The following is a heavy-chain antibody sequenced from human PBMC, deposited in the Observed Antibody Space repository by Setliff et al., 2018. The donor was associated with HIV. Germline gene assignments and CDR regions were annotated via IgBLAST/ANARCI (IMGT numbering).Heavy chain of an antibody. CDR1: SVSFSSYS. CDR3: ARQPRWLQFPRYFDY. D-gene: IGHD5-12*01. Sequence: PSETLSLTCTVSSVSFSSYSWTWIRPPPGKGLEWIGYLSYSGSTSYNPSLKSRVAISLDTSTSKNEFSLKLTSVTAADTAVYYCARQPRWLQFPRYFDYWGQGTLVTVSS. CDR2: LSYSGST. J-gene: IGHJ4*02. V-gene: IGHV4-59*01.